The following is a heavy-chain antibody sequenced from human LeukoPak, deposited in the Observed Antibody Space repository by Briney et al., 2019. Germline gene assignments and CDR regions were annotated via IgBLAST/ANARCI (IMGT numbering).Heavy chain of an antibody. CDR1: GFTSSSYW. J-gene: IGHJ6*03. D-gene: IGHD1-26*01. Sequence: AGGSLRLSCAASGFTSSSYWMHWVRQAPGKGLVWVSRINSDGSSTSYADSVKGRFTISRDNAKNTLYLQMNSLRDDDTAVYYCARDPYSGNLGPTYYYYMDVWGKGTTVTVSS. CDR2: INSDGSST. V-gene: IGHV3-74*01. CDR3: ARDPYSGNLGPTYYYYMDV.